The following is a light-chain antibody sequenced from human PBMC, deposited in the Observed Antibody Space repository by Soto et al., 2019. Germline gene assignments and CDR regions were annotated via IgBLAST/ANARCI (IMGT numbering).Light chain of an antibody. CDR1: SSDVGGYNY. J-gene: IGLJ2*01. CDR2: DVS. V-gene: IGLV2-14*01. Sequence: QSVLTQPASVSGSPGQSITISCTGTSSDVGGYNYVSWYQQHPGKAPKLMIYDVSNRPSGVSNRFSGSKSGNTASLPISGLQAEDEADYYGSSYTSSSTLVFGGGTKLTVL. CDR3: SSYTSSSTLV.